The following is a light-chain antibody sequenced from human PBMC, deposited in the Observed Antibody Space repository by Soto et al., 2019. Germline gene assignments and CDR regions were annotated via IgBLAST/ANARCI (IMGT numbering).Light chain of an antibody. CDR2: DAS. J-gene: IGKJ1*01. Sequence: DIQMTQSPSSLSASVGDRVTITCRASQTISSKLNWYQQKPGKVPKLLIYDASSLQSGVPSRFSGSGSGTDFTLTISSLQPEDFETYYCQQSYRSHPKFGKGTKVDI. CDR1: QTISSK. CDR3: QQSYRSHPK. V-gene: IGKV1-39*01.